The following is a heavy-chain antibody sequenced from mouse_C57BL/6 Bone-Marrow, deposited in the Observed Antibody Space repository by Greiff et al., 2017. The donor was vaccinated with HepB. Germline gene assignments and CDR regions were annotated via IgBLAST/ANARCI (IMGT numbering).Heavy chain of an antibody. D-gene: IGHD1-1*01. J-gene: IGHJ2*01. V-gene: IGHV1-69*01. CDR1: GYTFTSYW. Sequence: VQLQQPGAELVMPGASVKLSCKASGYTFTSYWMHWVKQRPGQGLEWIGEIDPSDSYTNYNQKFKGKSTLTVDKSSSTAYMQLSSLTSEDSAVYYCARWSITPVVAHYFDYWGQGTTLTVSS. CDR2: IDPSDSYT. CDR3: ARWSITPVVAHYFDY.